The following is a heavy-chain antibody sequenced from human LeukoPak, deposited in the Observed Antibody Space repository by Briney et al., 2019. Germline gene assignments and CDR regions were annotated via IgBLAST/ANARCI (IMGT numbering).Heavy chain of an antibody. Sequence: GGSLRLSCAASGFTFSSYGMSWVRQAPGKGLEWVANIKQDGSEKYYVDSVKGRFTISRDNAKNALYLQMNSLKAEDTAVYYCARDKGSSWYNYYHYYMDVWGKGTTVTVSS. CDR2: IKQDGSEK. CDR1: GFTFSSYG. CDR3: ARDKGSSWYNYYHYYMDV. D-gene: IGHD6-13*01. J-gene: IGHJ6*03. V-gene: IGHV3-7*01.